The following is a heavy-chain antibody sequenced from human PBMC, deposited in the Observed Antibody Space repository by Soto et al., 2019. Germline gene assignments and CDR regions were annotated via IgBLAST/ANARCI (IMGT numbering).Heavy chain of an antibody. V-gene: IGHV3-11*05. CDR3: ASYGSARQRYFDP. CDR2: ISGSSSYT. CDR1: GFTFSDSY. J-gene: IGHJ5*02. D-gene: IGHD3-10*01. Sequence: QVQLVESGGGLVKPGGSLRLSCAASGFTFSDSYMSWIHQAPGKGLEWVSYISGSSSYTNYADSVEGRFTISRDNAKNSVYLQMNSLRADDTAVYYCASYGSARQRYFDPWGQGTLVTVSS.